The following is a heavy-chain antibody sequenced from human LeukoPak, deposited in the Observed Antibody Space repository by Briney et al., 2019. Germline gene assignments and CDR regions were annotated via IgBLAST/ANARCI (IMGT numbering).Heavy chain of an antibody. CDR3: ARHSSDGWFGELLHIDY. CDR1: VFTLSDYH. CDR2: ITTISHYI. J-gene: IGHJ4*02. Sequence: GGSLRLSRAASVFTLSDYHMNCVRQAPGKGPEWLSSITTISHYIYYAGAVRGRFTISRDNAKNSLYLQMNSLRGEDTAVYYCARHSSDGWFGELLHIDYWGQGTLVTVSS. V-gene: IGHV3-21*01. D-gene: IGHD3-10*01.